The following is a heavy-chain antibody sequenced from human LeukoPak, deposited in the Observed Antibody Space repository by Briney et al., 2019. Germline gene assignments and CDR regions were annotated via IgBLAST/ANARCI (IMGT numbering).Heavy chain of an antibody. Sequence: ASVKVSCKASGYTFTSYDINWVRQATGQGLEWMGWMNPNSGNTGYAQKFQGRVTITTDESTSTAYMELSSLRSEDTAVYYCARVPRGESVPASYAFDIWGQGTMVTVSS. V-gene: IGHV1-8*01. D-gene: IGHD2-2*01. CDR1: GYTFTSYD. CDR3: ARVPRGESVPASYAFDI. J-gene: IGHJ3*02. CDR2: MNPNSGNT.